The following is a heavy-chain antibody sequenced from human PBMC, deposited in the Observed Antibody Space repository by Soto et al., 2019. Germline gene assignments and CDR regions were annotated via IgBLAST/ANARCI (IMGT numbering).Heavy chain of an antibody. V-gene: IGHV4-30-4*01. CDR3: ARVGKGVTIFGVVNDYFDY. J-gene: IGHJ4*02. CDR2: IYYGGST. Sequence: PSETLSLTCTVSGGSISSGDYYWSWIRQPPGKGLEWIGYIYYGGSTYYNPSLKSRVTISVDTSKNQFSLKLSSVTAADTAVYYCARVGKGVTIFGVVNDYFDYWGQGTLVTVSS. CDR1: GGSISSGDYY. D-gene: IGHD3-3*01.